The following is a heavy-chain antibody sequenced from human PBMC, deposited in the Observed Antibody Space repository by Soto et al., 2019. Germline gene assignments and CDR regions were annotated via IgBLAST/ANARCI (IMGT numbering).Heavy chain of an antibody. CDR1: GYTFTSYA. Sequence: QVQLVQSGAEVKKPGASVKVSCKASGYTFTSYAMQWVRQAPGQRLEGMGWINAGNGNTKYSQKFQGRVTITRDTSASTAYMELSSLRSEDTAVYYCARDRYDFWSGTYYYYGMDVWGQGTTVTVSS. J-gene: IGHJ6*02. CDR3: ARDRYDFWSGTYYYYGMDV. D-gene: IGHD3-3*01. CDR2: INAGNGNT. V-gene: IGHV1-3*01.